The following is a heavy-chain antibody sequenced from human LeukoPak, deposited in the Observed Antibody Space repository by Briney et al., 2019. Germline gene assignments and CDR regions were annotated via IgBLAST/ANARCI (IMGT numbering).Heavy chain of an antibody. Sequence: GGSLRLSCAASGFTVSSNYMSWVRQAPGKGLEWVSVIYSGGSTYYADSVKGRFTISRDNSKNTLYLQMNSLRAEDTAVYYCARDIWFGELHSGMDVWGQGTTVTVSS. CDR2: IYSGGST. CDR3: ARDIWFGELHSGMDV. V-gene: IGHV3-53*01. CDR1: GFTVSSNY. J-gene: IGHJ6*02. D-gene: IGHD3-10*01.